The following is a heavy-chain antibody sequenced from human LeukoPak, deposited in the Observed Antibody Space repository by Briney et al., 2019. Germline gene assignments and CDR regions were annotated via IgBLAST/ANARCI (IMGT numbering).Heavy chain of an antibody. D-gene: IGHD3-16*01. Sequence: GGSLRLSCAASGFTFSNYAMSWVRQAPGKGLEWVSVISGSGATTDYADSVMGRFTISRDNSKNTLYLQPDSLRAEDTAVYFCAKGLWGAYYYGMDVWGQGTTVTVSS. CDR3: AKGLWGAYYYGMDV. CDR2: ISGSGATT. V-gene: IGHV3-23*01. CDR1: GFTFSNYA. J-gene: IGHJ6*02.